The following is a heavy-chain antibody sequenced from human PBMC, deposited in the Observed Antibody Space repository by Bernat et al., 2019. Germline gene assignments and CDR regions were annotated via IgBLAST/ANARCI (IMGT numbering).Heavy chain of an antibody. CDR1: GGSVSSSSYY. Sequence: QVQLQESGPGLVKPSETLSLTCTVSGGSVSSSSYYWSWIGQPPGKGLEWIGYIYYSGSTYYKPSLKSRVTMSLDTSKNQFSLRLSSVTAADTAVYYCARGRGTIAGHYFDYWGQGSLATVSS. J-gene: IGHJ4*02. CDR3: ARGRGTIAGHYFDY. CDR2: IYYSGST. V-gene: IGHV4-61*01. D-gene: IGHD2-21*01.